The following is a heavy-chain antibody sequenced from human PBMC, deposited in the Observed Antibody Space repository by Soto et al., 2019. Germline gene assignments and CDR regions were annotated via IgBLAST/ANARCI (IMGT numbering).Heavy chain of an antibody. CDR2: IIPIFGTA. CDR3: ARAHDVKQRSYNWFDP. D-gene: IGHD6-25*01. J-gene: IGHJ5*02. V-gene: IGHV1-69*13. CDR1: GGTFSSYA. Sequence: SVKVSFKASGGTFSSYAISWVRQAPGQGLEWMGGIIPIFGTANYAQKFQGRVTITADESTSTAYMELSSLRSEDTAVYYCARAHDVKQRSYNWFDPWGQGTLVTVSS.